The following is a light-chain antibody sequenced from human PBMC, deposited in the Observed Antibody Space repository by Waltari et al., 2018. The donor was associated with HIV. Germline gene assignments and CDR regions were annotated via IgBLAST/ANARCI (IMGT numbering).Light chain of an antibody. CDR2: DTT. J-gene: IGLJ3*02. CDR1: TGAVPSGHY. V-gene: IGLV7-46*01. CDR3: LLSYSGASWV. Sequence: QAVVTQEPSLTVSPGGTVTLTCGSSTGAVPSGHYPYWFQQKPGQAPRTLIYDTTHKHSWTPARFSGSLLGGKAALTLSGALPEDEAEYYCLLSYSGASWVFGGGTKLTVL.